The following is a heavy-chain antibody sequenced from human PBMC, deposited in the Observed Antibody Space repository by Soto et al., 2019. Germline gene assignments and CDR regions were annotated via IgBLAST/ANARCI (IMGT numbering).Heavy chain of an antibody. CDR1: GFTFSSYW. Sequence: GGSLRLSCAASGFTFSSYWMSWVRQAPGKGLEWVANIKQDGSEKYYVDSVKGRFTISRDNAKNSLYLQMNSLRAEDTAVYYCAREYSSSWYYYYYGMDVWGQGTTVTVSS. J-gene: IGHJ6*02. D-gene: IGHD6-13*01. CDR2: IKQDGSEK. CDR3: AREYSSSWYYYYYGMDV. V-gene: IGHV3-7*01.